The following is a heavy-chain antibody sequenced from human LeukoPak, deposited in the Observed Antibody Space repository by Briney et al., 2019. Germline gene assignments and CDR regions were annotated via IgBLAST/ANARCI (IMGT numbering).Heavy chain of an antibody. CDR3: ARVGCSSTSCYPYYYYGMDV. V-gene: IGHV4-34*01. D-gene: IGHD2-2*01. CDR2: INHSGST. CDR1: GGSFSGYY. Sequence: SETLSLTCAVYGGSFSGYYWSWIRQPPGKGLEWIGEINHSGSTNYNPSLKSRVTISVDTSKNQFSLKLSSVTAADTAVYYCARVGCSSTSCYPYYYYGMDVWGQGTTVTVSS. J-gene: IGHJ6*02.